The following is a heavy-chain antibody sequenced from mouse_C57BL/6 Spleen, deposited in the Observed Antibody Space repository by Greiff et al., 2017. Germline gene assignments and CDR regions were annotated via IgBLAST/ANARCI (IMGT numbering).Heavy chain of an antibody. J-gene: IGHJ1*03. D-gene: IGHD1-1*01. Sequence: QVQLQQSGAELVRPGTSVKVSCKASGYAFTNYLIEWVKQRPGQGLEWIGVINPGSGGTNYNEKFKGKATLTADKSSSTAYMQLSSLTSEDSAVYFCARWGYYGSSWYFDVWGTGTTVTVSS. CDR3: ARWGYYGSSWYFDV. CDR1: GYAFTNYL. V-gene: IGHV1-54*01. CDR2: INPGSGGT.